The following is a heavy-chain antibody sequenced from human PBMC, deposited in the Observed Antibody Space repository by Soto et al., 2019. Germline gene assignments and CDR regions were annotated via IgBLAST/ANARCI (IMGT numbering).Heavy chain of an antibody. D-gene: IGHD2-2*01. CDR1: GFTFSSYG. Sequence: QVQLVESGGGVVQPGRSLRLSCAASGFTFSSYGMHWVRQAPGKGLEWVAVIWYDGSNKYYADSVKGRFTISRDNSKNTLYLQMNSLRAEDTAGYYCARDMSSSWGQQDHYYYGMDVWGHGTTVSVSS. CDR3: ARDMSSSWGQQDHYYYGMDV. J-gene: IGHJ6*02. CDR2: IWYDGSNK. V-gene: IGHV3-33*01.